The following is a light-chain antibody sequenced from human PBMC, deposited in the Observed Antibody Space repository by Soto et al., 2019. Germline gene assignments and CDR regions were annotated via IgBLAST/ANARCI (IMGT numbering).Light chain of an antibody. V-gene: IGLV2-8*01. Sequence: QSALTQPPSASGSLGHSVTISCTGTSSDVGGHKYVSWYQHHPGKAPKLILYEVSQRPSGVPHRFSGSKSDNTASLTVSGLQAGDEADYYCSSFAANDNVVFGGGTKLTVL. J-gene: IGLJ3*02. CDR2: EVS. CDR3: SSFAANDNVV. CDR1: SSDVGGHKY.